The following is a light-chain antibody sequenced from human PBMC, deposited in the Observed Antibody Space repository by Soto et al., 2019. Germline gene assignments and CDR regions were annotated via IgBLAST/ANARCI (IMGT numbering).Light chain of an antibody. V-gene: IGKV3-20*01. J-gene: IGKJ1*01. CDR1: QSVSNNY. Sequence: EIVLTQSPGTLSLSPGERATLSCRASQSVSNNYLAWYQQKPGQGPRLLIYGASSRATGIPDRFSGSGSGTDFTLTISRLEPEDFEVYYCQQYGNPPQTFGQGTKVDI. CDR3: QQYGNPPQT. CDR2: GAS.